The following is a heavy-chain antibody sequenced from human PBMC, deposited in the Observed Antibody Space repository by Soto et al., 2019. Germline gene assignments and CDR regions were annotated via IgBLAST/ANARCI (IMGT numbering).Heavy chain of an antibody. CDR3: SKWSGFGDA. J-gene: IGHJ5*02. CDR2: ISDSGGNT. Sequence: EVQLTESGGGLVQPGGSLRLSCAASGFTFSSYSMTWVRQAPGKGLEWVSGISDSGGNTWYADSVKGRFTISRDNSKNTVFLQMNSLRADDTAVYFCSKWSGFGDAWGQGTLVTVSS. V-gene: IGHV3-23*01. CDR1: GFTFSSYS. D-gene: IGHD3-10*01.